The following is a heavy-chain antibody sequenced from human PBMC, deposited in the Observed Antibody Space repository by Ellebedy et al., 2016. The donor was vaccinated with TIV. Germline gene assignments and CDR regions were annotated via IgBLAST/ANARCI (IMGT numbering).Heavy chain of an antibody. Sequence: SETLSLTXTVSGASISRRGSYWGWVRQPPGEGLEWIGTIDYSGGTKFNPSLNSRVTISVDTSKNQFSLKLSSVTAADTAVYYCARFRPHCSSNSCYLNAFEWWGQGTMVTVSS. CDR3: ARFRPHCSSNSCYLNAFEW. D-gene: IGHD2-2*01. J-gene: IGHJ3*01. CDR1: GASISRRGSY. V-gene: IGHV4-39*01. CDR2: IDYSGGT.